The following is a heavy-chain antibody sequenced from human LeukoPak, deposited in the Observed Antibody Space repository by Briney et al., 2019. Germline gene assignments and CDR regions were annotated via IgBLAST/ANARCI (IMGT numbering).Heavy chain of an antibody. J-gene: IGHJ4*02. CDR3: ARYGSGSMFDY. V-gene: IGHV4-39*07. Sequence: SETLSLTCTVAGGSISSSSDYWGWVRQPPGKGLEWIATIYYIGSTQYNPSLKSRVTISVDTSKNQFSLKLSSVTAADTAVYYCARYGSGSMFDYWGQGTLVTVSS. D-gene: IGHD3-10*01. CDR2: IYYIGST. CDR1: GGSISSSSDY.